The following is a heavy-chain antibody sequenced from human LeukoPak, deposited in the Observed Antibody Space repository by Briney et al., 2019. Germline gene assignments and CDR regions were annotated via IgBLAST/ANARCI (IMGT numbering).Heavy chain of an antibody. CDR2: INHSGST. V-gene: IGHV4-34*01. J-gene: IGHJ5*02. Sequence: SETLSLTCAVYGGSFSGYYWSWIRQPPGKGLEWIGEINHSGSTNYHPSLKSRVTISVDTSKNQFSLKLSSVTAADTAVYYCARDDGYSSSWYRSVWFDPWGQGTLVTVSS. CDR3: ARDDGYSSSWYRSVWFDP. D-gene: IGHD6-13*01. CDR1: GGSFSGYY.